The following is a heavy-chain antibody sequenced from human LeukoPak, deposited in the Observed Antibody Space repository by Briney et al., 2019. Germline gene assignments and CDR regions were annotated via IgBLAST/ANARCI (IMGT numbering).Heavy chain of an antibody. V-gene: IGHV4-59*08. Sequence: SETLSLTCTVSGGSISSYYWSWIRQPPGKGLEWIGYIYYSGSTNYNPSLKSRVTISVDTSKNQFSLKLSSVTAADTAVYYCARATIAVAGTNWGQGTLVTVSS. D-gene: IGHD6-19*01. CDR2: IYYSGST. CDR3: ARATIAVAGTN. J-gene: IGHJ4*02. CDR1: GGSISSYY.